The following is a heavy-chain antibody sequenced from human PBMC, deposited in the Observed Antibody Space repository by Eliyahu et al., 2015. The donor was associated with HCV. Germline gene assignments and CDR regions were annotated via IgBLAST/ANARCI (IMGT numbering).Heavy chain of an antibody. Sequence: QVQLQESGPGLVKPSETLSLTCTVPGGSIXSYCWSWIRQPPGKGLEWIAYIYYSGSTNYNPSLKSRVSISVDTSKNQFSLKLSSVTAADTAFYYCASGGGGIAVAGTGGWFDPWGQGTLVTVSS. D-gene: IGHD6-19*01. CDR3: ASGGGGIAVAGTGGWFDP. J-gene: IGHJ5*02. V-gene: IGHV4-59*01. CDR2: IYYSGST. CDR1: GGSIXSYC.